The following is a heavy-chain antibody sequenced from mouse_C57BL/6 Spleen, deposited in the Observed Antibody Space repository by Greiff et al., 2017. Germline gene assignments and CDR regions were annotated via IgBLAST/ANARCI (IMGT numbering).Heavy chain of an antibody. CDR2: IYPGSGST. V-gene: IGHV1-55*01. J-gene: IGHJ1*03. CDR3: ARVGTVVDWYFDV. CDR1: GYTFTSYW. D-gene: IGHD1-1*01. Sequence: QVQLQQSGAELVKPGASVTMSCKASGYTFTSYWITWVKQRPGQGLEWIGDIYPGSGSTNYNEKFKSKATLTVDTSSSTAYMQLSSLTSEDSAVXYCARVGTVVDWYFDVWGTGTTVTVSS.